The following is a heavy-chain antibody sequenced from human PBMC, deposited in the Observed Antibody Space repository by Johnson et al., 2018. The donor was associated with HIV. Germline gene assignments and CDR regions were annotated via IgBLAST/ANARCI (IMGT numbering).Heavy chain of an antibody. CDR3: VRAQFLEWLFFDAFDI. CDR2: ITWNSGEI. V-gene: IGHV3-9*01. D-gene: IGHD3-3*01. CDR1: GFTFDDYA. Sequence: VQLVESGGGLVQPGRSLRLSCVASGFTFDDYAMHWVRQAPGRGLEWVSGITWNSGEIDYADSVKGRFTISRDNAKSSLYLQMNSLRAEDTALYYCVRAQFLEWLFFDAFDIWGQGTVVTVSS. J-gene: IGHJ3*02.